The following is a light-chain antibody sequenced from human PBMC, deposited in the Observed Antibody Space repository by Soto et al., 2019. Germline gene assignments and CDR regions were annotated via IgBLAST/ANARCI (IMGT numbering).Light chain of an antibody. J-gene: IGKJ1*01. CDR3: QQYERYST. CDR1: QSISSW. V-gene: IGKV1-5*03. Sequence: DIQMTQSPSTLSASVGDRVTITCRASQSISSWLAWYQQKPGKAPKLLIYKASTLKSGVPSRFSGSGSGTEFTLTISSLQPDDSATYYCQQYERYSTFGQGTKVDIK. CDR2: KAS.